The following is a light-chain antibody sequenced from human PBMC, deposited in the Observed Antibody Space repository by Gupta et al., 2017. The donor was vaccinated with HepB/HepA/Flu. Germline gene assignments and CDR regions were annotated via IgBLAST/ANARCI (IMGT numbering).Light chain of an antibody. J-gene: IGKJ4*01. CDR3: QQSYSTPLT. V-gene: IGKV1-39*01. CDR2: AAS. Sequence: DIQMTHSPSSLSASVGDRVTITCRASQSISSYLNWYQQKTGKAPKLLIYAASSLPSGVPSRFSSSGSGTDFTLIISSLQPEDFANYYCQQSYSTPLTFGGGTKVEIK. CDR1: QSISSY.